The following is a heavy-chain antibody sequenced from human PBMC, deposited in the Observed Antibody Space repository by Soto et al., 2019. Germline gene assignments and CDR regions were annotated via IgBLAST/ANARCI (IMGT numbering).Heavy chain of an antibody. CDR3: ARDTAAGDAFDI. Sequence: SETLSLTCTVSGGSISSYYWSWIRQPPGKGLEWIGYIYYSGSTNYNPSLKSRVTISVDTSKNQFSLKLSSVTAADTAVYYCARDTAAGDAFDIWGQGTMVTVSS. D-gene: IGHD6-13*01. CDR2: IYYSGST. CDR1: GGSISSYY. J-gene: IGHJ3*02. V-gene: IGHV4-59*01.